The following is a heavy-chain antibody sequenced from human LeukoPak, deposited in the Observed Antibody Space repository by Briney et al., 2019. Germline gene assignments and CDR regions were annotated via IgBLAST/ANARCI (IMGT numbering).Heavy chain of an antibody. CDR3: ARDWGYSGSYYSGSFDY. J-gene: IGHJ4*02. D-gene: IGHD1-26*01. Sequence: WASVKVSCRASGYTFTGYYMHWVRQAPGQGLEWMGWINPNSGGTNYAQKFQGRVTMTRDTSISTAYMELSRLRSDDTAVYYCARDWGYSGSYYSGSFDYWGQGTLVTVSS. CDR2: INPNSGGT. V-gene: IGHV1-2*02. CDR1: GYTFTGYY.